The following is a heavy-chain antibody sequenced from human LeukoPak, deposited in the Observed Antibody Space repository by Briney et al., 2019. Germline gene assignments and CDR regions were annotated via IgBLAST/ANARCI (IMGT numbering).Heavy chain of an antibody. CDR3: ARDAPGNTALDY. CDR1: GFTFSSYE. J-gene: IGHJ4*02. D-gene: IGHD5-18*01. CDR2: INGYGSST. V-gene: IGHV3-74*01. Sequence: GGSPRLSCAASGFTFSSYEMNWVRQAPGKGLVWVSRINGYGSSTDFADSVKGRFTISRDNAKNTLYLQMNSLRAEDTAVYYCARDAPGNTALDYWGQGTLVTVSS.